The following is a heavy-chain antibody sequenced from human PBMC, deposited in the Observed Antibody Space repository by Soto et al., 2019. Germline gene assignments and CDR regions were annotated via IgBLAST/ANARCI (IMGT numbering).Heavy chain of an antibody. V-gene: IGHV3-7*01. Sequence: VGSLRLSCAASGFTFSNYWMNWVRQAPGKGLEWVANINEDGSEKYYVDSAKGRFTISRDNAKNSLYLQMHSLRTEDTAFYFCAKDKGKYYFDYWGQGTQVTVSS. J-gene: IGHJ4*02. CDR2: INEDGSEK. CDR3: AKDKGKYYFDY. CDR1: GFTFSNYW.